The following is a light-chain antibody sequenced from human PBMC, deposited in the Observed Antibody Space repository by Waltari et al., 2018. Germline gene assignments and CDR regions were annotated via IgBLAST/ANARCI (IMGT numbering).Light chain of an antibody. J-gene: IGLJ3*02. CDR2: DVR. CDR1: SSAVGGYNY. V-gene: IGLV2-11*01. CDR3: CSYAGSYTWV. Sequence: SALTQPRAGSGSPGQSDTISCTGTSSAVGGYNYASWYQQHPGKAPKLMLYDVRKRPSGFPDRFSGSKSGNTASLTISGLQAEDEADYYCCSYAGSYTWVFGGGTKLTVL.